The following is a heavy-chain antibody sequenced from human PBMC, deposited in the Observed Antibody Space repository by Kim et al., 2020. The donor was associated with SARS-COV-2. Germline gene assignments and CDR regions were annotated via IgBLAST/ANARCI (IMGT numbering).Heavy chain of an antibody. V-gene: IGHV3-21*01. CDR3: ARDSLGELLYSWFDP. CDR2: ISSSSSYI. J-gene: IGHJ5*02. Sequence: GGSLRLSCAASGFTFSSYSMNWVRQAPGKGLEWVSSISSSSSYIYYADSVKGRFTISRDNAKNLLYLQMNSLRAEDTAVYYCARDSLGELLYSWFDPWGQGTLVTVSS. CDR1: GFTFSSYS. D-gene: IGHD3-10*01.